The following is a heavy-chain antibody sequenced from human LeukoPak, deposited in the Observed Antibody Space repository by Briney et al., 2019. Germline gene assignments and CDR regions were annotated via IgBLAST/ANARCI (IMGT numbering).Heavy chain of an antibody. CDR2: ISLNGGAT. CDR3: ARDLLFNIAARPRGAFDI. D-gene: IGHD6-6*01. V-gene: IGHV3-20*04. Sequence: GGSLRLSCAASGFTFDEYGMSWVRQAQGKGLEWVSGISLNGGATGYADSVKGRFTISRDNGKNSLYLQMNSLRAEDTALYYCARDLLFNIAARPRGAFDIWGQGTMVTVSS. CDR1: GFTFDEYG. J-gene: IGHJ3*02.